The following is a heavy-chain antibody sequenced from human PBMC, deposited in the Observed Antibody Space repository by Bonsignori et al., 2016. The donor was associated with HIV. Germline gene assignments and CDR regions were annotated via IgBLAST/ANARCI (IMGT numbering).Heavy chain of an antibody. CDR3: ARGSGYHFFGYYMDV. Sequence: GGSLRLSCEASGFTLRNHWMHWVRQAPGKGLEWVSRINRDGNSLSYAGSVKGRLTISRDNAKNTLYLQMDSLRAEDTAVYYCARGSGYHFFGYYMDVWGKGTTVTVSS. V-gene: IGHV3-74*01. J-gene: IGHJ6*03. D-gene: IGHD5-12*01. CDR2: INRDGNSL. CDR1: GFTLRNHW.